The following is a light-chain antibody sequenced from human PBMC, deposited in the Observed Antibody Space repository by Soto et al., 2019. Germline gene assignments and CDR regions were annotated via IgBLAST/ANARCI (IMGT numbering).Light chain of an antibody. CDR3: GTWHSSLSVGQ. CDR1: SSNIGNNY. CDR2: DDD. V-gene: IGLV1-51*01. Sequence: QSVLTQPPSVSAAPGQKVTISCPGSSSNIGNNYVSWYQQLPGTAPKLLIYDDDQRPSGIPDRFSGSKSGTSATLVITGLQTGDEADYYCGTWHSSLSVGQIGGGTKLTVL. J-gene: IGLJ2*01.